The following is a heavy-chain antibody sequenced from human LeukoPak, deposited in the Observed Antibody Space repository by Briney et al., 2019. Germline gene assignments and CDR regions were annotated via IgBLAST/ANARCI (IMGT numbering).Heavy chain of an antibody. CDR2: IYYSGST. J-gene: IGHJ5*02. CDR1: GGSISSYY. Sequence: PSETLSLTCTVSGGSISSYYWSWIRQPPGKGLEWIGYIYYSGSTNYNPSLKSRVTISVDTSENQFSLKLSSVAAADTAVYYCARDGYCSSTSCYGGYNWFDPWGQGTLVTVSS. CDR3: ARDGYCSSTSCYGGYNWFDP. D-gene: IGHD2-2*03. V-gene: IGHV4-59*01.